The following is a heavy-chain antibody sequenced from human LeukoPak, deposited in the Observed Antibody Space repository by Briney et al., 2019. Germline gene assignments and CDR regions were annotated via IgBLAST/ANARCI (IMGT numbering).Heavy chain of an antibody. D-gene: IGHD3-3*01. Sequence: GGSLRLSCAASGFTFNNAYMNWVRQPPGKGLEWVSGINWNGGSTGYAESVKGRFTISRDNAKNSLYLQMNSLRAEDTAFYYCARDDGAIFGVVGGMDVWGQGTTVTVSS. V-gene: IGHV3-20*04. CDR3: ARDDGAIFGVVGGMDV. CDR2: INWNGGST. CDR1: GFTFNNAY. J-gene: IGHJ6*02.